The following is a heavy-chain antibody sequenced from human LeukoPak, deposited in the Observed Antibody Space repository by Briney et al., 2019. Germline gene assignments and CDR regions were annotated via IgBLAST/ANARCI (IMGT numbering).Heavy chain of an antibody. V-gene: IGHV1-69*04. CDR2: VIPIFGIA. CDR1: GGTFSSYA. CDR3: ARPPKRVRDGYNWYGMDV. D-gene: IGHD5-24*01. J-gene: IGHJ6*02. Sequence: SVKVSCKASGGTFSSYAISWVRQAPGQGLEWMGRVIPIFGIANYAQKFQGRVTITADKSTSTAYMELSSLRSEDTAVYYCARPPKRVRDGYNWYGMDVWGQGTTVTVSS.